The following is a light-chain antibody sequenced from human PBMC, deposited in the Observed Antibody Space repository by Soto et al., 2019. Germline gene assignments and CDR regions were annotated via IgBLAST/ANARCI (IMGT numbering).Light chain of an antibody. CDR1: SSDVGGYNY. J-gene: IGLJ3*02. CDR2: EVN. V-gene: IGLV2-14*01. CDR3: TSYTSSNAPV. Sequence: QSALTQPASVSGSPGQSITISCTGTSSDVGGYNYVSWYQQHPGKAPKLMIYEVNNRPSGVSNRFSGSKSGNTASLTISGLQAEDEADYYFTSYTSSNAPVFCGGTKLTVL.